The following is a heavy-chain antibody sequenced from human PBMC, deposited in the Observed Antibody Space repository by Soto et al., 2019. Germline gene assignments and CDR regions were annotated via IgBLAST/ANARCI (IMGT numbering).Heavy chain of an antibody. CDR1: GFTFSSYG. J-gene: IGHJ6*02. CDR3: AKYRKYCSGGSCYWGRYYYYGMDV. Sequence: GGSLRLSCAASGFTFSSYGMHWVRQAPGKGLEWVAVISYDGSNKYYADSVKGRFTISRDNSKNTLYLQMNSLRAEDTAVYYCAKYRKYCSGGSCYWGRYYYYGMDVWGQGTTVTVSS. CDR2: ISYDGSNK. D-gene: IGHD2-15*01. V-gene: IGHV3-30*18.